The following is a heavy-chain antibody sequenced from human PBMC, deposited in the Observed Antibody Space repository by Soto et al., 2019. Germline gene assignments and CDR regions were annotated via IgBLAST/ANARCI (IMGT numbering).Heavy chain of an antibody. CDR2: ISGNDGKT. V-gene: IGHV1-18*01. CDR1: GYRFTNHG. J-gene: IGHJ4*02. Sequence: SVKVSCKASGYRFTNHGISWVRQAPGQGLEWMGWISGNDGKTKYARKFQGRVTMTTDTSTSTAYMEMNSLRHDDTAVYYCARDFYPLAYYFDYWGQGTLVTVSS. CDR3: ARDFYPLAYYFDY.